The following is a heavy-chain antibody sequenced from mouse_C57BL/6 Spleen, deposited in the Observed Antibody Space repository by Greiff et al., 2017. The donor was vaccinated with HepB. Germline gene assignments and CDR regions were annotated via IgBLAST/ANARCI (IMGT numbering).Heavy chain of an antibody. CDR1: GYTFTDYE. CDR3: TRGRSTMITTKAMDY. Sequence: QVQLQQSGAELVRPGASVTLSCKASGYTFTDYEMHWVKQTPVHGLEWIGAIDPETGGTAYNQKFKGKAILTADKSSSTAYMELRSLTSEDSAVYYCTRGRSTMITTKAMDYWGQGTSVTVSS. CDR2: IDPETGGT. D-gene: IGHD2-4*01. V-gene: IGHV1-15*01. J-gene: IGHJ4*01.